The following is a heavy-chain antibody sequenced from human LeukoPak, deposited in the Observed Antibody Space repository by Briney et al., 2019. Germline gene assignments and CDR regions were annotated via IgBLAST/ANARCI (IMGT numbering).Heavy chain of an antibody. D-gene: IGHD4-17*01. CDR1: GFTFSSYG. V-gene: IGHV3-33*01. Sequence: GGSLRLSCAASGFTFSSYGMPWVRQAPGKGLEWVAVIWYDGSNKYYADSVKGRFTISRDNSKNTLYLQMNRLRAEDTAVYYCARDPRGPPPSPVVAYGGMDVWGQGTTVTVSS. J-gene: IGHJ6*02. CDR3: ARDPRGPPPSPVVAYGGMDV. CDR2: IWYDGSNK.